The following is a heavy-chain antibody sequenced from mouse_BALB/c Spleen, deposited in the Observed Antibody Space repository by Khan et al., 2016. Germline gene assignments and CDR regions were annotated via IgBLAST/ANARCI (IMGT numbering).Heavy chain of an antibody. CDR2: ISSGSSTI. J-gene: IGHJ4*01. D-gene: IGHD2-13*01. CDR3: ARRVVTRDYYGMDY. Sequence: EVELVESGGGLVQPGGSRKLSCAASGFTFSSFGMHWVRQAPEKGLEWVAYISSGSSTIYYADTVKGRCTISRDNPKNTLFLQMTSLRSEDTAMYYCARRVVTRDYYGMDYWGQGTSVTVSS. V-gene: IGHV5-17*02. CDR1: GFTFSSFG.